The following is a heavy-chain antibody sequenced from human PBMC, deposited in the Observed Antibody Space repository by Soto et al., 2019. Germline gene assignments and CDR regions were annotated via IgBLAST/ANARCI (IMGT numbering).Heavy chain of an antibody. V-gene: IGHV3-21*01. CDR3: ARDEGYSSSWYGVY. D-gene: IGHD6-13*01. CDR2: ISSSSSYT. CDR1: GFTLSSYS. Sequence: PGRSLRLSCAPSGFTLSSYSMNWVRQAPGKGLEWVSSISSSSSYTYYADSVKGRFTISRDNAKNSLYLQMNSLRAEDTAVYYCARDEGYSSSWYGVYWGQGALVTVS. J-gene: IGHJ4*02.